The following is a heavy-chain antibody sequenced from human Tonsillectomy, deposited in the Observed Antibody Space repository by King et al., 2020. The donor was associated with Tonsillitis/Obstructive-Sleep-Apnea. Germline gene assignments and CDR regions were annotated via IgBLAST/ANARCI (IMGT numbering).Heavy chain of an antibody. CDR2: INPSDGST. V-gene: IGHV1-46*01. CDR1: GYTFTRYY. D-gene: IGHD1-14*01. Sequence: QLVQSGAEVKTTGASVKVSCKASGYTFTRYYIHWVRQARGQGLEWMGIINPSDGSTTYAQKFQGRVTMSTDTSASTVYLELSSLRSDDTAVYYCARDDVVGRYIDSWGQGTLVTVSS. CDR3: ARDDVVGRYIDS. J-gene: IGHJ4*02.